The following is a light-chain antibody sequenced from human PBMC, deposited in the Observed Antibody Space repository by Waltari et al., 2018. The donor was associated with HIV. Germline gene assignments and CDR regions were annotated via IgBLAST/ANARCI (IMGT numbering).Light chain of an antibody. CDR2: QDS. Sequence: SYELNQPPSVSVSPGQTASITCSGDKLGEKYACWYQQKPGQSPVVVIYQDSKRPSRIPERFSGSNSGNTATLTISGTQAMDEADYYCQAWDSSTEGFVFGTGTKVTVL. V-gene: IGLV3-1*01. CDR1: KLGEKY. CDR3: QAWDSSTEGFV. J-gene: IGLJ1*01.